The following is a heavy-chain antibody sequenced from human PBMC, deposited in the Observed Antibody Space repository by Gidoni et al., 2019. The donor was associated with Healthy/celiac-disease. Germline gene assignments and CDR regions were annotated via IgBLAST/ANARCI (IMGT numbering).Heavy chain of an antibody. D-gene: IGHD4-17*01. J-gene: IGHJ4*02. CDR3: AKDRHGAAAYLFDY. Sequence: QVQLVESGGGVVQPGRSLSLSCAASGFTFSSYGMHWVRQAPGKGLEWVAVIAYDGSNKYYADSVKGRFTISRDNSKNTLYLQMNSLRAEDTAVYYCAKDRHGAAAYLFDYWGQGTLVTVSS. CDR1: GFTFSSYG. V-gene: IGHV3-30*18. CDR2: IAYDGSNK.